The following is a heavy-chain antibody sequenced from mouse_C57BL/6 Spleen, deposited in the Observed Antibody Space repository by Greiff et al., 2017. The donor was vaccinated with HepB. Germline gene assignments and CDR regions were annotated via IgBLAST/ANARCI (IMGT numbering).Heavy chain of an antibody. CDR2: IYPGDGDT. CDR3: ASRVGSYDGYYDYFDY. V-gene: IGHV1-82*01. CDR1: GYAFSSSW. J-gene: IGHJ2*01. D-gene: IGHD2-3*01. Sequence: QVQLQQSGPELVKPGASVKISCKASGYAFSSSWMNWVKQRPGKGLEWIGRIYPGDGDTNYNGKFKGKATLTADKSSSTAYMQLSSLTSEDSAVYFCASRVGSYDGYYDYFDYWGQGTTLTVSS.